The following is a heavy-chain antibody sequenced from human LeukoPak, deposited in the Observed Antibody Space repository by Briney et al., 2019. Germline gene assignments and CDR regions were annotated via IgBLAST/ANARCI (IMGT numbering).Heavy chain of an antibody. D-gene: IGHD2-15*01. V-gene: IGHV3-23*01. CDR3: ARAGVTGGSWGY. CDR1: GFTFSNYA. Sequence: GGSLRLSCAASGFTFSNYAMSWVRQAPGKGLEWVSGITGSGGITHYADSVKGRFSISRDNSKNTLYLQMNSLRAEDTAVYYCARAGVTGGSWGYWGQGTLVTVSS. J-gene: IGHJ4*02. CDR2: ITGSGGIT.